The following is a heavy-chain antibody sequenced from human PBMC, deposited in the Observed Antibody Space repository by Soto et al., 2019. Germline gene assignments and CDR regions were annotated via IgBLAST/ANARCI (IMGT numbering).Heavy chain of an antibody. V-gene: IGHV3-33*01. CDR1: GFTFSSYG. J-gene: IGHJ3*02. CDR3: ARNFGIMIPSPDAFDI. CDR2: IWYDGSNK. Sequence: GGSLRLSCAASGFTFSSYGMHWVRQAPGKGLEWVAVIWYDGSNKYYADSVKGRFTISRDNSKNTLYLQMNSLRAEDTAVYYCARNFGIMIPSPDAFDIWGQGTMVTVS. D-gene: IGHD3-16*01.